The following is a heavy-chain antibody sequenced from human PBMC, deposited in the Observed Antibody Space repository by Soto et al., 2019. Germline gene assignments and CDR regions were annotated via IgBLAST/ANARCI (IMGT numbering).Heavy chain of an antibody. V-gene: IGHV1-18*01. Sequence: GASVKVSCKASGYTFTSYGISWVRQAPGQGLEWMGRISAYNGNTNYAQKIQSRVTMTTGTATSTAYKELRRLSSDVTAVYYYARDTDPFDYVCDSPRFPDYWGQGTLVTVSS. CDR1: GYTFTSYG. D-gene: IGHD3-16*01. CDR3: ARDTDPFDYVCDSPRFPDY. J-gene: IGHJ4*02. CDR2: ISAYNGNT.